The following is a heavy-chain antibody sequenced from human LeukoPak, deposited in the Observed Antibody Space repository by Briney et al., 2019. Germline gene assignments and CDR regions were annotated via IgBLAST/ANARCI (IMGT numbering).Heavy chain of an antibody. V-gene: IGHV4-31*03. CDR3: ARGFRGNFDY. CDR1: GGAISSGAYY. D-gene: IGHD3-16*01. Sequence: SETLSLTCTVSGGAISSGAYYWNWIRQEPGKGLEWIGYIYHSGSTRYNPSLKSRVIISVDTSKNQFSLKLGSVTAADTAVYYCARGFRGNFDYWGQRTLVTVSS. J-gene: IGHJ4*02. CDR2: IYHSGST.